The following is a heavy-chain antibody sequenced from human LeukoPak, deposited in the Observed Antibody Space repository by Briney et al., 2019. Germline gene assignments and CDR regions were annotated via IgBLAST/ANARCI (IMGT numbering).Heavy chain of an antibody. CDR3: ARDISYGGWDY. D-gene: IGHD4-23*01. CDR1: GFTFSSYS. Sequence: GGSPRLSCAASGFTFSSYSMNWVRQAPGKGLEWVSYISSNSSTIYYADSVKGRFTISRDNAKNSLYLQMNSLRAEDTAVYYCARDISYGGWDYWGQGTLVTVSS. J-gene: IGHJ4*02. V-gene: IGHV3-48*01. CDR2: ISSNSSTI.